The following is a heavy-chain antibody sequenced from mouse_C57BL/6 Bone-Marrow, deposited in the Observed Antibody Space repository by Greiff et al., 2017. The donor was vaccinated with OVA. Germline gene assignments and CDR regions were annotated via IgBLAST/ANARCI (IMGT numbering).Heavy chain of an antibody. Sequence: QVQLKESGAELVRPGASVTLSCKASGYTFTDYEMHWVKQTPVHGLEWIGAIDPETGGTAYNQKFKGKAILTADKSSSTAYMELRSLTSEDSAVYYCTSHYGSSFYFDYWGQGTTLTVSS. CDR3: TSHYGSSFYFDY. V-gene: IGHV1-15*01. J-gene: IGHJ2*01. CDR1: GYTFTDYE. D-gene: IGHD1-1*01. CDR2: IDPETGGT.